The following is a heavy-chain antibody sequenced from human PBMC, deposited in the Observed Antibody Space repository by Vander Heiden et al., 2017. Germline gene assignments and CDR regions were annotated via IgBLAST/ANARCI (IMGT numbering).Heavy chain of an antibody. V-gene: IGHV3-23*01. J-gene: IGHJ4*02. D-gene: IGHD3-3*01. CDR2: ISGSGGST. CDR1: GLTLGSYA. Sequence: EVQLLESGGGLLQPGGSLRLSWAAPGLTLGSYAMSWVRQAPGKGLEWVSAISGSGGSTYYADSVKGRFTISRDNSKNTLYLQMNSLRAEDTAVYYCAKDLYYGEYWGQGTLVTVSS. CDR3: AKDLYYGEY.